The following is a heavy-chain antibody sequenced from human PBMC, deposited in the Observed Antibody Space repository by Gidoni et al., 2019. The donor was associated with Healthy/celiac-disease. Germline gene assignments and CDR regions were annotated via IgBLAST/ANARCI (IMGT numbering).Heavy chain of an antibody. CDR2: ISGSGGST. Sequence: EVQLLESGGGLVKPGGSLRLSCAASGFTFSSYAMSWVRHAPGKGLEWFSSISGSGGSTYYADSVKGRFTISRDNSKNTLYLQMNSLRAEDTAVYYCATSPIYCSGGSCYAGGFDYWGQGTLVTVSS. D-gene: IGHD2-15*01. CDR1: GFTFSSYA. CDR3: ATSPIYCSGGSCYAGGFDY. V-gene: IGHV3-23*01. J-gene: IGHJ4*02.